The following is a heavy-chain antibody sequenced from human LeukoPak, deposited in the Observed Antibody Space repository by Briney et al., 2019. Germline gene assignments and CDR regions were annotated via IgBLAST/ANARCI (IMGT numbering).Heavy chain of an antibody. D-gene: IGHD3-10*01. Sequence: ASVKVSCKASGYTFTSYDINWVRQATGQGLEWMGWMNPNSGNTNYAQKLQGRVTMTTDTSTSTAYMELRSLRSDDTAVYYCARVARGVINDWGQGTLVTVSS. CDR1: GYTFTSYD. CDR2: MNPNSGNT. V-gene: IGHV1-18*01. J-gene: IGHJ4*02. CDR3: ARVARGVIND.